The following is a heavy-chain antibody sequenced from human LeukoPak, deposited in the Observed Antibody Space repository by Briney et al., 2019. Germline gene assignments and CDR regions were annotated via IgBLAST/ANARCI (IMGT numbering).Heavy chain of an antibody. D-gene: IGHD3-22*01. CDR2: IRYDGSNK. Sequence: GGSLRLSCAASGFTFSSYGMHWVRQAPGKGLEWVAFIRYDGSNKYYADSVKGRLTISRDNSKNTLYLQMNSLRAEDTAVYYCAKDFPFYYYDSSGYYPDWGQGTLVTVSS. V-gene: IGHV3-30*02. J-gene: IGHJ4*02. CDR3: AKDFPFYYYDSSGYYPD. CDR1: GFTFSSYG.